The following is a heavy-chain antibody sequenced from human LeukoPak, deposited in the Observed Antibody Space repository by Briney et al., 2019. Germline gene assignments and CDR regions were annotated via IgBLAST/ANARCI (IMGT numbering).Heavy chain of an antibody. CDR2: IWYDGSNK. Sequence: GRSLRLSCAASGFTFSSYGMHWVRQAPGKGLEWVAVIWYDGSNKYYADSVKGRLTISRDNSKNTLYLQMNSLRAEDTAVYYCAKAGYCSGSSCYYYYYYMDVWGEGTTVTVSS. D-gene: IGHD2-15*01. J-gene: IGHJ6*03. V-gene: IGHV3-33*06. CDR3: AKAGYCSGSSCYYYYYYMDV. CDR1: GFTFSSYG.